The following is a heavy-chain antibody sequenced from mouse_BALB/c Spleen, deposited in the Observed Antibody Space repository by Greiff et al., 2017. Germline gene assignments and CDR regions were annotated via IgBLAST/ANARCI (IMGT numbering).Heavy chain of an antibody. CDR3: ARTLGRDYGAMDY. CDR2: IWSGGST. V-gene: IGHV2-4-1*01. CDR1: GFSLTSYG. Sequence: VMLVESGPGLVQPSQSLSITCTVSGFSLTSYGVHWVRQSPGKGLEWLGVIWSGGSTDYNAAFISRLSISKDNSKSQVFFKMNSLQADDTAIYYCARTLGRDYGAMDYWGQGTSVTVSS. J-gene: IGHJ4*01. D-gene: IGHD1-1*02.